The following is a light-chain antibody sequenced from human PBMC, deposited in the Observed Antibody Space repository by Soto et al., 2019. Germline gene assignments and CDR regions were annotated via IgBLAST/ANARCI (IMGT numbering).Light chain of an antibody. CDR2: TNN. Sequence: QSVLTQPPSVSGTPGQTVTSSCSGSTSNIGSNPVNWYQQLPGTAPRLLISTNNQRPSGVPDRFSGSRSGTSASLAISGLQSEDEADYYCAAWDDRLNGPSYVFGTGTKV. J-gene: IGLJ1*01. CDR3: AAWDDRLNGPSYV. CDR1: TSNIGSNP. V-gene: IGLV1-44*01.